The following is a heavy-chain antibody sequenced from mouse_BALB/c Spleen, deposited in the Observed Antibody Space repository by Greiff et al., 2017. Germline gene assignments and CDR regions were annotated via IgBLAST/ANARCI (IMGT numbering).Heavy chain of an antibody. CDR1: GFTFSSYT. CDR3: ARGHAYAMDY. V-gene: IGHV5-12-2*01. J-gene: IGHJ4*01. CDR2: ISNGGSYT. Sequence: EVKLVESGGGLVQPGGSLKLSCAASGFTFSSYTMSWVRQTPEKRLEWVAYISNGGSYTYYPDSVKGRFTISRDNAKNNLYLQMSSLKSEDTAMYYCARGHAYAMDYWGQGTSVTVSS.